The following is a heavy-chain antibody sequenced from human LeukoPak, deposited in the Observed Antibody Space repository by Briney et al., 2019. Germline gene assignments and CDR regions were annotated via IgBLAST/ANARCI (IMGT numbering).Heavy chain of an antibody. Sequence: GGSLRLPCAASGFTFSDSYMTWIHQAPGKGLELLSYISGSSSDVNYIDSVRGRFTISRDNAKNSLYLHMNSLTVEDTAVYYCSRDPRHSDYWGQGTLVTVSS. CDR1: GFTFSDSY. V-gene: IGHV3-11*01. CDR2: ISGSSSDV. CDR3: SRDPRHSDY. J-gene: IGHJ4*02.